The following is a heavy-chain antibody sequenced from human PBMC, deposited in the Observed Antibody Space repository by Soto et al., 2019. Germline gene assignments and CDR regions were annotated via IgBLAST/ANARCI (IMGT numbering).Heavy chain of an antibody. CDR3: ARVRAYDTVDY. Sequence: EVQLVESGGDLVQPGESLRISCAASGFTFSRYWMSWVRQAPGKGLEWVANIGGDGSAKDSVEGRFVISRDNTKNSLYLQMNSLRAEDTALYYCARVRAYDTVDYWGQGTLVTVSS. CDR1: GFTFSRYW. V-gene: IGHV3-7*04. D-gene: IGHD3-22*01. CDR2: IGGDGSAK. J-gene: IGHJ4*02.